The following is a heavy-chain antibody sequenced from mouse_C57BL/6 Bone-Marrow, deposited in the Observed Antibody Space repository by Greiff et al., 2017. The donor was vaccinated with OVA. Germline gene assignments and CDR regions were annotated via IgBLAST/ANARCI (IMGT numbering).Heavy chain of an antibody. V-gene: IGHV1-15*01. CDR3: TSGGGSRTLFDFDV. CDR1: GFTFTDYE. Sequence: VQLQQSGAELVRPGASVTLSCKASGFTFTDYEMHWVKQTPVHGLEWIGAIDPETGGTAYNQKFKGKAILTADKSSSTAYMELRSLTSEDSAVDYYTSGGGSRTLFDFDVWGTGTTVTVSS. J-gene: IGHJ1*03. CDR2: IDPETGGT. D-gene: IGHD1-1*01.